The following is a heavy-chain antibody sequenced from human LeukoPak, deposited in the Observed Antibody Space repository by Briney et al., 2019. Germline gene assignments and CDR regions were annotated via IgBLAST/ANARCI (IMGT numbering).Heavy chain of an antibody. D-gene: IGHD5-12*01. Sequence: ASVKVSCKVSGYTLTELSMHWVRQAPGKGLEWMGGFDPEDGETIFAQKFQGRVTMTEDTSTDTAYMELSSLRSEDTAVYYCATEKHVDIVATGEAFDIWGQGTMVTVSS. CDR3: ATEKHVDIVATGEAFDI. CDR1: GYTLTELS. V-gene: IGHV1-24*01. J-gene: IGHJ3*02. CDR2: FDPEDGET.